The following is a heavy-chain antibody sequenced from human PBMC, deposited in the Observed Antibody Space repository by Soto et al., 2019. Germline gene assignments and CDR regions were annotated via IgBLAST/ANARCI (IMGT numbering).Heavy chain of an antibody. D-gene: IGHD3-10*01. J-gene: IGHJ6*02. V-gene: IGHV1-69*06. Sequence: QVQLVQSGAEVKKPGSSVKVSCKASGGTFSSYAISWVRQAPGQGLEWMGGIIPIFGTANYAQKFQGRVTITADKSTSKAYMELSSLGSEDTAVYYCAREVRGGSGSYRYYYGMDVWGQGTTVTVSS. CDR1: GGTFSSYA. CDR3: AREVRGGSGSYRYYYGMDV. CDR2: IIPIFGTA.